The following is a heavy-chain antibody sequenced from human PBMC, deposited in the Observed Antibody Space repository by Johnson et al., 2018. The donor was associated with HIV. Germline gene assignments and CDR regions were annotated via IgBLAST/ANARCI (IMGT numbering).Heavy chain of an antibody. V-gene: IGHV3-15*01. Sequence: VQLVESGGGSVKPGDSLRLSCAASGFTFSDVWMTWVRQAPGRGLEWLGRIKTKTEGGTTDYAAPVKGRFTISRDDSINKVYLQMNSLKSEDMAVYYCTTGDCSGGSCHAFDIWGQGTMVTVSS. CDR3: TTGDCSGGSCHAFDI. CDR1: GFTFSDVW. D-gene: IGHD2-15*01. J-gene: IGHJ3*02. CDR2: IKTKTEGGTT.